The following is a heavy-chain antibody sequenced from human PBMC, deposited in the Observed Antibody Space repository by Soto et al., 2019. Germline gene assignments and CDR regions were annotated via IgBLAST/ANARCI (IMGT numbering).Heavy chain of an antibody. J-gene: IGHJ5*02. CDR3: ASQYYYDSSGYYLGSNWIDP. CDR1: GGSISSSSYY. V-gene: IGHV4-39*01. CDR2: IYYSGST. D-gene: IGHD3-22*01. Sequence: PSETLSLTCTVSGGSISSSSYYWGWIRQPPGKGLEWIGSIYYSGSTYYNPSLKSRVTISVDTSKNQFSLKLSSVTAADTAVYYCASQYYYDSSGYYLGSNWIDPWGQGTLVTVST.